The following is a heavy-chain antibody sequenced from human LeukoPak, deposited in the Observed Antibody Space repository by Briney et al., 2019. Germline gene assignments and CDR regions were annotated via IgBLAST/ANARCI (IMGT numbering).Heavy chain of an antibody. V-gene: IGHV3-48*03. D-gene: IGHD4-23*01. CDR2: IRSTSNTI. Sequence: PGGSLRLSCAASGFAFSSYEMNWVRQAPGKGLEWVSYIRSTSNTIYYADSVKGRFTISRDNAKNSLYLQMNSLRAEDTAVYYCARDFGRWLIDYWGQGTLVTVSS. CDR3: ARDFGRWLIDY. J-gene: IGHJ4*02. CDR1: GFAFSSYE.